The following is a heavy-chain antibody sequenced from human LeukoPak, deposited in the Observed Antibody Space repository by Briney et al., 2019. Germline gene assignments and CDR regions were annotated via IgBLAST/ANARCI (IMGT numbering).Heavy chain of an antibody. CDR1: GGSVSSGSDY. V-gene: IGHV4-61*01. D-gene: IGHD3-22*01. CDR3: ARDFYYDSSGYYDALDI. Sequence: PSETLSLTCTVSGGSVSSGSDYWSWIRQPPGKGLEWIGYMYYSGSTSYNPSLKSRVTISVDTSKNQFSLKLSSVAAADTAVYYCARDFYYDSSGYYDALDIWGQGTMVTVSS. CDR2: MYYSGST. J-gene: IGHJ3*02.